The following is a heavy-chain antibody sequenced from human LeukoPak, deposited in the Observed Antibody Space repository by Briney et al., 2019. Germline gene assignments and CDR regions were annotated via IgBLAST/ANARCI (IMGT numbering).Heavy chain of an antibody. J-gene: IGHJ4*02. D-gene: IGHD2-8*01. CDR3: TREKDCADGICYED. CDR2: MSPKSGNT. Sequence: GASVKVSCKASGHTFTSHGINWVRQATGLGLEWLGWMSPKSGNTGYAQKFQGRVTMTRDTSISTAYMELSSLRFDDTAVYFCTREKDCADGICYEDWGQGTLVTVSS. CDR1: GHTFTSHG. V-gene: IGHV1-8*01.